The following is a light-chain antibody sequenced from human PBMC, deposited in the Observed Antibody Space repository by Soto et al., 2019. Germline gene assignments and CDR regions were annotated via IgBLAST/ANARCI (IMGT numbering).Light chain of an antibody. CDR3: NSYAGYINFGYV. V-gene: IGLV2-8*01. Sequence: QSALTQPPSASGSPGQSVSISCTGTSSSIGAYKYVSWYQQHPGQAPRLIIYEVNKRPSGVPDRFSGSKSGNTASLTVSGLQAEDEADYYCNSYAGYINFGYVFGTGTKVTVL. J-gene: IGLJ1*01. CDR2: EVN. CDR1: SSSIGAYKY.